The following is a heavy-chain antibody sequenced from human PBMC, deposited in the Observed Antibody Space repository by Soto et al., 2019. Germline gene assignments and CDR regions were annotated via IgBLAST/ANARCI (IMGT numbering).Heavy chain of an antibody. V-gene: IGHV5-51*01. J-gene: IGHJ6*02. Sequence: GESLKISCKGSGYSFTSYWMGWVRQMPGKGLEWMGIIYPGDSDTRYSPSFQGQVTISADKSISTAYLQWSSLKASDTAMYYCASLAAAGTDYYYYGMVVWGEGTTVTV. CDR3: ASLAAAGTDYYYYGMVV. CDR1: GYSFTSYW. D-gene: IGHD6-13*01. CDR2: IYPGDSDT.